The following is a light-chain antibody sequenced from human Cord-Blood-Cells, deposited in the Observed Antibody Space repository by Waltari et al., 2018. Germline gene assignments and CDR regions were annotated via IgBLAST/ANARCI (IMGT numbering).Light chain of an antibody. Sequence: DIQMTQSPSSLSASVVDRVTITCRASKSISSYLNWYQQKPGKATKLLIYAASSLQRGVPSRFSGSGSGTDFTLTISSLQPEDFATYYCQQSYSTPPSFGQGTKLEIK. CDR3: QQSYSTPPS. CDR1: KSISSY. CDR2: AAS. J-gene: IGKJ2*03. V-gene: IGKV1-39*01.